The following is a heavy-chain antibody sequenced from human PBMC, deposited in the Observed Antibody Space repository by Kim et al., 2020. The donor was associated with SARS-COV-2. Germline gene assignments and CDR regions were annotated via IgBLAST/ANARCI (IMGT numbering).Heavy chain of an antibody. CDR3: VRGGGDY. V-gene: IGHV3-53*01. D-gene: IGHD3-16*01. Sequence: GGSTYYADSVKGRFTVSRDISKNTVYLQMNSLRGEDTAVYYCVRGGGDYWGQGTLVTVSS. CDR2: GGST. J-gene: IGHJ4*02.